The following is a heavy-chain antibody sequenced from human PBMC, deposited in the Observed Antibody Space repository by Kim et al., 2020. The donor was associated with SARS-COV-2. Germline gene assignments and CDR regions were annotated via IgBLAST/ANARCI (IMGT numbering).Heavy chain of an antibody. CDR2: INPNDGST. J-gene: IGHJ4*02. CDR1: GYTFTSYF. V-gene: IGHV1-46*01. Sequence: ASVKVSCKASGYTFTSYFIHWVRQAPGQGLEWMGVINPNDGSTTFVQNFQGRVTMTRDTSTSTVYMELSSLTSEDTAVYYCARRAATGYYFDYWGQGTLVAVSS. D-gene: IGHD6-13*01. CDR3: ARRAATGYYFDY.